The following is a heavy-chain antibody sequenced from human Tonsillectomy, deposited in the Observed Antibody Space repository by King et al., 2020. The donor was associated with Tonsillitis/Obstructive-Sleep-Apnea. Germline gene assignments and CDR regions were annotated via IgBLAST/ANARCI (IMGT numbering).Heavy chain of an antibody. V-gene: IGHV3-15*07. D-gene: IGHD1-26*01. Sequence: VQLVESGGGLVKPGGSLRLSCAASGFTFSNAWMNWVRQAPGKGLEWVGRITSKTDGGTTDYAAPAKGRFTISRDDSKNTLYLQMNSLKTEDTAVYYCTTEEGWELLGRLRYLDYWGQGTLVTVS. CDR2: ITSKTDGGTT. CDR1: GFTFSNAW. CDR3: TTEEGWELLGRLRYLDY. J-gene: IGHJ4*02.